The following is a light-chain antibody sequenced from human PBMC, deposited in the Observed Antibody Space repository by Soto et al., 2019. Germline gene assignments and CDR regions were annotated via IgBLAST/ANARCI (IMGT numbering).Light chain of an antibody. CDR3: CSFAGSTTLYV. V-gene: IGLV2-23*01. Sequence: QSVLTQPASVSGSPGQSITISCTGTTSDVGSYNLVSWYQQHPGKAPKLMIYEATKRPSGVSNRFSGSKSGNTASLTISGLQAEDEADYYCCSFAGSTTLYVFGTGTKVTVL. J-gene: IGLJ1*01. CDR1: TSDVGSYNL. CDR2: EAT.